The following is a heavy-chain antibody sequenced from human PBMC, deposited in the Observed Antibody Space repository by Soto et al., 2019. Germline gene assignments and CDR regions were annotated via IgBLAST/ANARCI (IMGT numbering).Heavy chain of an antibody. J-gene: IGHJ6*02. CDR1: GGTFSSYA. CDR3: ALHYGSGSNYYYSGMDV. Sequence: QVQLVQSGAEVKKPGSSVKVSCKASGGTFSSYAISWVRQAPGQGLEWMGGIIPIFGTANYAQKFQGRVTIPADESTSTAYMELSSLRSEDTAMYYCALHYGSGSNYYYSGMDVWGQGTTVTVSS. D-gene: IGHD3-10*01. CDR2: IIPIFGTA. V-gene: IGHV1-69*12.